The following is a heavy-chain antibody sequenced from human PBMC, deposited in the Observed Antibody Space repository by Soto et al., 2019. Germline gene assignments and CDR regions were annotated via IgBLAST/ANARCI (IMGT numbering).Heavy chain of an antibody. CDR1: GGSISSGDYY. CDR3: ARAYYATSGYPRHFGWFDP. D-gene: IGHD3-22*01. Sequence: QVQLQESGPGLVKPSQTLSLTCTVSGGSISSGDYYWSWIRQPPGKGLEWIAYIYYSGSTYYNPSLKGRVTISVATSTNQFFMKLNSVTAADMAMYYCARAYYATSGYPRHFGWFDPWGQGTLVTVSS. CDR2: IYYSGST. J-gene: IGHJ5*02. V-gene: IGHV4-30-4*01.